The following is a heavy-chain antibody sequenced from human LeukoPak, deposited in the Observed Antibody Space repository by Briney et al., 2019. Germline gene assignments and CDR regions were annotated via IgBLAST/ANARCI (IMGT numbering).Heavy chain of an antibody. CDR2: ISAYNGNT. V-gene: IGHV1-18*01. CDR3: ARASRPPRWYYDSSGYHYGMDV. Sequence: ASLKVSCKASGYTFTSYGISWVRQAPGQGLEWMGWISAYNGNTNYAQKLQGRVTMTTDTSTSTAYMELRSLRSDDTAVYYCARASRPPRWYYDSSGYHYGMDVWGQGTTVTVSS. D-gene: IGHD3-22*01. J-gene: IGHJ6*02. CDR1: GYTFTSYG.